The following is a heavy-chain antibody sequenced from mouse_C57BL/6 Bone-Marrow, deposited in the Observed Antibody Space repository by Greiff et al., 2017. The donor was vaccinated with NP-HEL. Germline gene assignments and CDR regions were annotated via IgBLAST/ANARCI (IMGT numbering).Heavy chain of an antibody. Sequence: QVQLQQPGAELARPGTSVKLSCKASGYTFTSYWMHWVKQRPGQGLEWIGVIDPSDSYTNYNQKFKGKATLTVDTSSSTAYMQLSSLTSEDSAVYYCAGITTVVATGDWYFDVWGTGTTVTVSS. V-gene: IGHV1-59*01. D-gene: IGHD1-1*01. CDR3: AGITTVVATGDWYFDV. J-gene: IGHJ1*03. CDR2: IDPSDSYT. CDR1: GYTFTSYW.